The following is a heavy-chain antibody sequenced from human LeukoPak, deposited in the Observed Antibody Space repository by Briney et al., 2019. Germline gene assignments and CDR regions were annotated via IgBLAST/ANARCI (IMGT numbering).Heavy chain of an antibody. V-gene: IGHV3-23*01. CDR1: GFTFSDYY. Sequence: GGSLRLSCAASGFTFSDYYMSWVRQAPGKGLEWVSAISGSGGSTYYADSVKGRFTISRDNSKNTLYLQMNSLRAEDTAVYYCAKDLYIAVAGISDYWGQGTLVTVSS. CDR2: ISGSGGST. D-gene: IGHD6-19*01. J-gene: IGHJ4*02. CDR3: AKDLYIAVAGISDY.